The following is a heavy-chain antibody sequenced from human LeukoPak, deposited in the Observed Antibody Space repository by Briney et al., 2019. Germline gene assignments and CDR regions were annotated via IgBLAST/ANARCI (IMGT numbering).Heavy chain of an antibody. J-gene: IGHJ5*02. D-gene: IGHD1-20*01. CDR3: AKDRRGYNWNLNWFDP. CDR2: ISGSGGST. CDR1: GFTFSSYA. V-gene: IGHV3-23*01. Sequence: GGSLRLSCAASGFTFSSYAMSWVRQAPGKGLEWVSAISGSGGSTYYADSVKGRFTISRNNSKNTLYLQMNSLRAEDTAVYYCAKDRRGYNWNLNWFDPWGQGSLVTVSS.